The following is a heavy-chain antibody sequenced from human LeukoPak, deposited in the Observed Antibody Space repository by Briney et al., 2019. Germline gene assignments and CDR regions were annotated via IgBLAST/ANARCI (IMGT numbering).Heavy chain of an antibody. CDR1: GYTFTGYY. V-gene: IGHV1-2*02. D-gene: IGHD6-13*01. CDR2: INPNSGGT. CDR3: ARDVAAEKIGS. J-gene: IGHJ4*02. Sequence: ASVKVSCKASGYTFTGYYMHWVRQAPGQGLEWMGWINPNSGGTNYARKFQGRVTMTRDTSISTAYMELSRLRSDDTAVYYCARDVAAEKIGSWGQGTLVTVSS.